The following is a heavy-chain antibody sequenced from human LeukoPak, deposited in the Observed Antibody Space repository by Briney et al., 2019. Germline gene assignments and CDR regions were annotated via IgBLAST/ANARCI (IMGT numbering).Heavy chain of an antibody. CDR2: IIPILGIA. D-gene: IGHD6-13*01. J-gene: IGHJ4*02. CDR1: GGTFSSYA. CDR3: ARLVIAAAGRDFDY. V-gene: IGHV1-69*04. Sequence: SVKVSCKASGGTFSSYAISWVRQAPGQGLEWMGRIIPILGIANYAQKFQGRVTITADKSTSTAYMELSSLRSEDTAVYYCARLVIAAAGRDFDYWGQGTLVTVSS.